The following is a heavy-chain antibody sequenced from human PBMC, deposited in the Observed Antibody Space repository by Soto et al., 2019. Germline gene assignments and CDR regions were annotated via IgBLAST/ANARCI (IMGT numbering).Heavy chain of an antibody. D-gene: IGHD1-26*01. J-gene: IGHJ5*02. CDR1: GCTFSSYA. Sequence: PXGCLKPACSASGCTFSSYAMSWVRQAPGKGLQWVSDISGSGVNTYYADSVKGRFTISRDNSKNTLYLQMNSLRAEDTAVYYCANLGATRWFDPWGQGTLVTVYS. CDR2: ISGSGVNT. CDR3: ANLGATRWFDP. V-gene: IGHV3-23*01.